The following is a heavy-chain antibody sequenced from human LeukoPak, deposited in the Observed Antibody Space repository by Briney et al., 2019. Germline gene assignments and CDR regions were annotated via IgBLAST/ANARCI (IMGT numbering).Heavy chain of an antibody. CDR3: ARSYYYDSSQAFDY. CDR2: IYYSGST. J-gene: IGHJ4*02. Sequence: SETLSLTCTVSGGSISSYYWSWIRQPPGKGLEWIGYIYYSGSTNYNPSLKSRVTISVDTSKNQFSLKLSSVTAADTAVYYCARSYYYDSSQAFDYWGQGTLVTVSS. D-gene: IGHD3-22*01. V-gene: IGHV4-59*01. CDR1: GGSISSYY.